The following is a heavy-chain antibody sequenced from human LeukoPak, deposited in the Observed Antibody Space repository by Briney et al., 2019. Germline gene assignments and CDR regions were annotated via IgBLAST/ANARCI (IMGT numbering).Heavy chain of an antibody. J-gene: IGHJ4*02. CDR1: GFTFSDYY. D-gene: IGHD3-22*01. CDR2: ISSSGSTI. Sequence: KSGGSPRLSCAASGFTFSDYYMSWIRQAPGKGLEWVSYISSSGSTIYYADSVKGRFTISRDNAKNSLYLQMNSLRAEDTAVYYCARDENYYDSSGTPGYWGQGTLVTVSS. CDR3: ARDENYYDSSGTPGY. V-gene: IGHV3-11*01.